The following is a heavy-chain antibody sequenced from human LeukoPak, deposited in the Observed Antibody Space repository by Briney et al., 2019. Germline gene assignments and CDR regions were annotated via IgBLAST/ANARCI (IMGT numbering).Heavy chain of an antibody. CDR3: ARDGPDRAAWFDP. V-gene: IGHV1-18*01. D-gene: IGHD3-22*01. CDR1: GYTFSSYG. Sequence: GASVKVSCKASGYTFSSYGISWVRQAPGQRLEWMGWISDYNGNTNYAQKVQGRVTMTTDPFTSTAYMELRSLRSDDAAVYYGARDGPDRAAWFDPWGQGTLVIVSS. CDR2: ISDYNGNT. J-gene: IGHJ5*02.